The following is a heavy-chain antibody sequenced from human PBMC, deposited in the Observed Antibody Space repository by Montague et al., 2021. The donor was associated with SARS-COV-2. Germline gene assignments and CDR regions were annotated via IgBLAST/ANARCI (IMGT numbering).Heavy chain of an antibody. CDR1: GGSINTNNW. CDR3: ARGRLVGDSTSWYYFDY. CDR2: IFHSVIT. V-gene: IGHV4-4*02. J-gene: IGHJ4*02. Sequence: SETLSLTCAVSGGSINTNNWWTWVRQPPSEGLEWIGQIFHSVITXXNPXXXSRVTISVDKSKNQFSLRLSSVTAADTAVYYCARGRLVGDSTSWYYFDYWGQGTLVAVSS. D-gene: IGHD2-2*01.